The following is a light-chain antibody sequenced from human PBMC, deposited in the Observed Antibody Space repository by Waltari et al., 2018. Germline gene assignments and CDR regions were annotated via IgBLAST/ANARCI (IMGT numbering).Light chain of an antibody. CDR1: NIATKT. J-gene: IGLJ3*02. CDR2: EDT. V-gene: IGLV3-21*02. CDR3: LVWDNGSDHWV. Sequence: SYVLTQPPSASVATGQTARITCGADNIATKTVHWYQEKPGQAPVLVISEDTNRPSGIPDRFSGAASGNPAALTVRRVEPGDGADYYCLVWDNGSDHWVFGGGTKLTVL.